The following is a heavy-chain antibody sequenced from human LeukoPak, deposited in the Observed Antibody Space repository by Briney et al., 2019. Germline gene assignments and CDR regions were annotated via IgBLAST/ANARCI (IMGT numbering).Heavy chain of an antibody. D-gene: IGHD3-10*01. CDR2: ISYDGSNK. V-gene: IGHV3-30*04. CDR1: GFTFSSYA. J-gene: IGHJ4*02. Sequence: GGSLRLSCAASGFTFSSYAMHWVRQAPGKGLEWVAVISYDGSNKYYADSVKGRFTISRDNSKNTLYLQMNSLRAEDTAVYYCARVAKTYYYGSGSYYPLFDYWGQGTLVTVSS. CDR3: ARVAKTYYYGSGSYYPLFDY.